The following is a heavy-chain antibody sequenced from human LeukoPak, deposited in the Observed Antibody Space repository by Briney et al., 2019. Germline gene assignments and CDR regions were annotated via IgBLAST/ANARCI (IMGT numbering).Heavy chain of an antibody. CDR2: IIPIFGTA. CDR3: ARLTEEYSSSSLIFSDNWFDP. Sequence: GASVKVSCKASGGTFSSYAISWVRQAPGQGLEWMGGIIPIFGTANYAQKFQGRVTITADKSTSTAYMELSSLRSEDTAVYYCARLTEEYSSSSLIFSDNWFDPWGQGTLVTVSS. CDR1: GGTFSSYA. J-gene: IGHJ5*02. D-gene: IGHD6-6*01. V-gene: IGHV1-69*06.